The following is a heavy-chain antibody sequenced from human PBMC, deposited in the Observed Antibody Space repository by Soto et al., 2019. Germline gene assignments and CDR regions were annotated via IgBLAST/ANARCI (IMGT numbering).Heavy chain of an antibody. CDR1: GGSISSSSYY. V-gene: IGHV4-39*07. D-gene: IGHD3-22*01. CDR2: IYYSGST. J-gene: IGHJ4*02. Sequence: PSETLSLTCTVSGGSISSSSYYWGWIRQPPGKGLEWIGSIYYSGSTYYNPSLKSRVTISVDTSKNQFSLRLSSVTAADTAVYYCARDRHYYDSGGYYYHLDNWGQGTLVTVSS. CDR3: ARDRHYYDSGGYYYHLDN.